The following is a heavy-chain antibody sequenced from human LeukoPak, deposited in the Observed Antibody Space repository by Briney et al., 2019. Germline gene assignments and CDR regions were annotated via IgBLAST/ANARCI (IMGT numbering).Heavy chain of an antibody. CDR3: AARPWLAY. J-gene: IGHJ4*02. Sequence: SQTLSLTCAISGDSVSSNSAAWNWIRQSPSRGLEWLGRTYYRSKWYNDYAVSVKSRITINPDTSKNQFSLKLSSVTTADTAVYYCAARPWLAYWGQGTLVTVSS. CDR1: GDSVSSNSAA. CDR2: TYYRSKWYN. V-gene: IGHV6-1*01. D-gene: IGHD3-22*01.